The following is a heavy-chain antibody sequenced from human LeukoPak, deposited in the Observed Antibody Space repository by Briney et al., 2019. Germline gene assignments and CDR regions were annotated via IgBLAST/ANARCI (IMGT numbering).Heavy chain of an antibody. CDR3: ARTSRDGYNTFDY. J-gene: IGHJ4*02. CDR1: GGSISTNTYY. CDR2: IYYSGST. V-gene: IGHV4-39*07. D-gene: IGHD5-24*01. Sequence: SETLSLTCTVSGGSISTNTYYWGWIRQPPGKALEWIVSIYYSGSTYYNPSLKSRITISVDTSKNQFSLKLSSLPAADTAVYYCARTSRDGYNTFDYWGQGTLVTVSS.